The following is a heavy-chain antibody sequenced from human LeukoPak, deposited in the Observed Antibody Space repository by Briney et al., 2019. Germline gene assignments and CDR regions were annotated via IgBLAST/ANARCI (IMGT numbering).Heavy chain of an antibody. CDR3: ARDCGDVLGFDV. CDR1: GYTFSSYY. J-gene: IGHJ5*02. CDR2: INPSGGST. V-gene: IGHV1-46*01. Sequence: ASVKVSCKASGYTFSSYYMHWVRQAPGQGLEWMGMINPSGGSTNYAQRFQGRVTMTRNASTSTFYMELSSLRAEDTAVYYCARDCGDVLGFDVWGQGTLVTVSS. D-gene: IGHD4-17*01.